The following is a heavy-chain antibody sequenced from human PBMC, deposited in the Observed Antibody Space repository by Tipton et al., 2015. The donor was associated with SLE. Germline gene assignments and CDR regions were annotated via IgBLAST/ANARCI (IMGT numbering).Heavy chain of an antibody. CDR2: ISYDGSNK. D-gene: IGHD3-3*01. Sequence: SLRLSCAASGFTFSSYAMHWVRQAPGKGLEWVAVISYDGSNKYYADSVKGRFTISRDNSKNTLYLQMNSLRAEDTAVYYCARDFWSGYRPWYYYYMDVWGKGTTVTVSS. CDR1: GFTFSSYA. V-gene: IGHV3-30*04. CDR3: ARDFWSGYRPWYYYYMDV. J-gene: IGHJ6*03.